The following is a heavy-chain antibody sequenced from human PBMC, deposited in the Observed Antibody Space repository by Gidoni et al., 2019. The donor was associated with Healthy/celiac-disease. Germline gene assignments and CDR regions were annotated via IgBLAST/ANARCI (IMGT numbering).Heavy chain of an antibody. CDR3: ARGPYPQPTPQKVHAEYFQH. CDR1: GGTFSSYA. D-gene: IGHD2-2*01. J-gene: IGHJ1*01. CDR2: IIPIFGTA. V-gene: IGHV1-69*01. Sequence: QVQLVQSGAEVKKPGSSVKVSCKASGGTFSSYAISWVRQAPGQGLEWMGGIIPIFGTANYAQKFQGRVTITADESTSTAYMELSSLRSEDTAVYYCARGPYPQPTPQKVHAEYFQHWGQGTLVTVSS.